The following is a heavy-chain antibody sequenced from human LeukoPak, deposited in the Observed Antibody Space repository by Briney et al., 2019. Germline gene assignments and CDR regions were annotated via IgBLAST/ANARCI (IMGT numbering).Heavy chain of an antibody. V-gene: IGHV4-59*01. CDR2: VYYSGST. Sequence: TSETLSLTGTVSRGTIRSYYWNWVRPATGQGREWIGYVYYSGSTNYKPCLNSRVTISVDTAKNEFSLMLNAVTAADTAVYYCARTGGYNCPFSFWGQGALVTVSS. J-gene: IGHJ4*02. D-gene: IGHD5-24*01. CDR1: RGTIRSYY. CDR3: ARTGGYNCPFSF.